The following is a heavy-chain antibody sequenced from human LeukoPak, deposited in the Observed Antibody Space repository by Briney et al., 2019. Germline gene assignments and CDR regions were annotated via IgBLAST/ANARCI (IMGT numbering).Heavy chain of an antibody. CDR2: IGTAGDT. D-gene: IGHD3-3*01. Sequence: GGSLRLSCAASGFTFSSYDMHWVRQATGKGLEWVSAIGTAGDTYYPGSVKGRFTISRENAKNSLYLQMNSLRAGDTAVYYCARDRDPYDFWSGILYFDYWGQGTLVTVSS. J-gene: IGHJ4*02. V-gene: IGHV3-13*01. CDR1: GFTFSSYD. CDR3: ARDRDPYDFWSGILYFDY.